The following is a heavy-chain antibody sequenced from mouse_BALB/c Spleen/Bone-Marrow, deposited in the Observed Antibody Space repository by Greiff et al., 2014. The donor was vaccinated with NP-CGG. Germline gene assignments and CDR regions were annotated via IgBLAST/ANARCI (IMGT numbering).Heavy chain of an antibody. J-gene: IGHJ2*01. CDR1: GFTFSSFG. V-gene: IGHV5-17*02. D-gene: IGHD4-1*01. CDR2: ISSGGSTI. Sequence: DVQLVESGGGLVQPGGSRKLSCAASGFTFSSFGMHWVRQTPEKGLEWVAYISSGGSTIYYADTVKGRFTISRDNPKNTLFLQVTSLRSEDTAMYYCTRGGNWDDFDYWGQGTTLTVSS. CDR3: TRGGNWDDFDY.